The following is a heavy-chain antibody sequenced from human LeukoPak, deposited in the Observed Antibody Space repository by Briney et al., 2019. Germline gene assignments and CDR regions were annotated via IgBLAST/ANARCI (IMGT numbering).Heavy chain of an antibody. CDR2: ISENGAKT. J-gene: IGHJ4*02. Sequence: GGSLRLSCAASGFTFSAYAMNWVRQAPGKGLEWVSSISENGAKTYYVDSVKGRFTISRDNSKSTLYLQMNGLRAEDTAVYYCSNSHFRDRWGQGTLVTGSS. D-gene: IGHD3-3*02. CDR1: GFTFSAYA. CDR3: SNSHFRDR. V-gene: IGHV3-23*01.